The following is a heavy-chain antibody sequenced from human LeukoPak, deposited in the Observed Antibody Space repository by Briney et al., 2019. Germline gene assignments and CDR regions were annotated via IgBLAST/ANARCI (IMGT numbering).Heavy chain of an antibody. CDR1: GASMRSSNFY. CDR3: ARTHFDSLGWFDP. J-gene: IGHJ5*02. CDR2: INYSGLT. Sequence: SETLSLTCTVSGASMRSSNFYWGWLRQSPGKGLDWIGNINYSGLTYFNPSVKSRVTLSVDVSKNRFSLNLTSVTPADTALYFCARTHFDSLGWFDPWGQGIQVIVSS. D-gene: IGHD3-9*01. V-gene: IGHV4-39*07.